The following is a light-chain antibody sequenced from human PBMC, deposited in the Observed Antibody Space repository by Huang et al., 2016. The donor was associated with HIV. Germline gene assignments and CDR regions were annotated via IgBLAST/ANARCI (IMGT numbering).Light chain of an antibody. CDR1: QSVSSY. Sequence: EIILTQSPATLSLSPGERATLSCRASQSVSSYLAWYQQKPGQAPRRLIYDASNRATGIPDRFSGSGSGTDFTLTISSLGPEDFAVYYCQQRSNRPPLTFGGGTKVEIK. J-gene: IGKJ4*01. CDR3: QQRSNRPPLT. CDR2: DAS. V-gene: IGKV3-11*01.